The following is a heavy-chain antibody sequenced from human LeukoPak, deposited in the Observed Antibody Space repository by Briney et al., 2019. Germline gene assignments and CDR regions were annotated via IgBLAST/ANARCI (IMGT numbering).Heavy chain of an antibody. CDR3: AISLGRLRGAGYNYRGDY. D-gene: IGHD5-24*01. CDR2: IYPGDSDT. CDR1: GYSFTSYW. Sequence: GESLKISCKGSGYSFTSYWIGWVRQMPGKGLEWMGIIYPGDSDTRYSPSFQGQVTISADKSISTAYLQWSSLKASDTAMYYCAISLGRLRGAGYNYRGDYWGQGTPVTVSS. J-gene: IGHJ4*02. V-gene: IGHV5-51*01.